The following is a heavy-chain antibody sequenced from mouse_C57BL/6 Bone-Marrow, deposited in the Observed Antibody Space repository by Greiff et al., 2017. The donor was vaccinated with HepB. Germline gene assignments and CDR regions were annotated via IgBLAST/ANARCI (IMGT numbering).Heavy chain of an antibody. CDR1: GYSITSGYY. Sequence: EVHLVESGPGLVKPSQSLSLTCSVTGYSITSGYYWNWIRQFPGNKLEWMGYISYDGSNNYNPSLKNRISITRDTSKNQFFLKLNSVTTEDTATYYCARGGQRAMDYWGQGTSVTVSS. V-gene: IGHV3-6*01. J-gene: IGHJ4*01. CDR2: ISYDGSN. CDR3: ARGGQRAMDY.